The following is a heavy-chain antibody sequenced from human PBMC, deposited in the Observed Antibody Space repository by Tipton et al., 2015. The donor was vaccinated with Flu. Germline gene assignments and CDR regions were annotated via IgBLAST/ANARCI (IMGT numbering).Heavy chain of an antibody. Sequence: LRLSCTVSGGSISRYYWSWIRQPAGKGREWIGRIYTSGSTNYNPSLKSRVTMSVDTSKDQFSLKLSSVTAADTAVYYCARNWNDFDYWGQGTLVTVSS. CDR3: ARNWNDFDY. D-gene: IGHD1-1*01. J-gene: IGHJ4*02. V-gene: IGHV4-4*07. CDR2: IYTSGST. CDR1: GGSISRYY.